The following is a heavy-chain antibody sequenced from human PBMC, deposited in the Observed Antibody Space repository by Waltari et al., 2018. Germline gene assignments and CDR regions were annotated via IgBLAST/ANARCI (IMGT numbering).Heavy chain of an antibody. Sequence: QVQLQESGPGLVKPSETLSLTCTVSGGSLSSYYWSWIRPPPGKGLEWIGYIYYSGSTNYNPSLKSRVTISVDTSKNQFSLKLSSVTAADTAVYYCARGYYDSSGYQTFDYWGQGTLVTVSS. CDR1: GGSLSSYY. V-gene: IGHV4-59*01. CDR2: IYYSGST. D-gene: IGHD3-22*01. CDR3: ARGYYDSSGYQTFDY. J-gene: IGHJ4*02.